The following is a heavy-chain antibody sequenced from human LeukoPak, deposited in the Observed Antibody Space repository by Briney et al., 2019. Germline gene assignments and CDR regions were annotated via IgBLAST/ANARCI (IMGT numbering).Heavy chain of an antibody. V-gene: IGHV3-48*01. CDR2: ISSSSSTI. J-gene: IGHJ6*04. Sequence: PGGSLRLSCAASGFTFSSYSMNWVRQAPGKGLEWVSYISSSSSTIYYADSVKGRFTISRGNAKNSLYLQMNSLRAEDTDVYYCARDLHRYLMDVWGKGTTVTVSS. CDR1: GFTFSSYS. CDR3: ARDLHRYLMDV. D-gene: IGHD1-1*01.